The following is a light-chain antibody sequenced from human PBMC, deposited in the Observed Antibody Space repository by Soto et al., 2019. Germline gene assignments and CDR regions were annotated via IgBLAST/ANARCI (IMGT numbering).Light chain of an antibody. J-gene: IGKJ1*01. CDR1: QSISSW. CDR3: QQYYSYSWT. CDR2: KAS. Sequence: DIQMTQSPSTLSASVGDRVTITCRASQSISSWLAWYQQKPGQAPKLLIYKASSLESGVPSRFSGSGSGTEFTLTISSLQPDDSATYYCQQYYSYSWTFGQGTKVDIK. V-gene: IGKV1-5*03.